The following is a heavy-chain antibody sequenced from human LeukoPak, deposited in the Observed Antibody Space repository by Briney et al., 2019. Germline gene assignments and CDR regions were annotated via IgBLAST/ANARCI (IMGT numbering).Heavy chain of an antibody. D-gene: IGHD3-22*01. CDR1: GLTFSTSG. V-gene: IGHV3-7*01. J-gene: IGHJ4*02. CDR3: ATSYDSSGCD. Sequence: TGGSLRPSCTASGLTFSTSGFNWVRQAPGKGLEWVANIKQDGSIQHYGDSVKGRFTISRDNAKNSLYLQMNNLRAEDTALYYCATSYDSSGCDWGQGTLVTVSS. CDR2: IKQDGSIQ.